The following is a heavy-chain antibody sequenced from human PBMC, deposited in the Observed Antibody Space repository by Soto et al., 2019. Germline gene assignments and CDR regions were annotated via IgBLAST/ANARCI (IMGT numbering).Heavy chain of an antibody. V-gene: IGHV3-23*01. D-gene: IGHD5-18*01. CDR3: AKDYGPYSYGTYSYFDY. CDR2: VGGSGDGT. CDR1: GFTFSTYT. Sequence: HPGGSLRLSCAASGFTFSTYTMTWVRQAPGKGLEWVSSVGGSGDGTYYADSVKGRFTISRDNSKNTLYLQMNSLRAEDTAVYYCAKDYGPYSYGTYSYFDYWGQGTLVTVSS. J-gene: IGHJ4*02.